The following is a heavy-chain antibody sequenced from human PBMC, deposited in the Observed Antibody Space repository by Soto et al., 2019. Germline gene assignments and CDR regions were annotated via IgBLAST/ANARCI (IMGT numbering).Heavy chain of an antibody. J-gene: IGHJ6*02. Sequence: GGSLRLSCAASGFTFSSYAMRWVRQAPGKGLEWVAVISYDGSNKYYAYSVKGRFTISIDNSKNTLYLQMNSQRAKDTDVYYFARELLIGYGMDVCGQGTTVTVYS. V-gene: IGHV3-30-3*01. CDR2: ISYDGSNK. CDR1: GFTFSSYA. CDR3: ARELLIGYGMDV. D-gene: IGHD2-8*01.